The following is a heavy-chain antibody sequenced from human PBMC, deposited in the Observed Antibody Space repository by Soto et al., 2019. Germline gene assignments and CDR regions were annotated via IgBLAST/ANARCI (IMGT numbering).Heavy chain of an antibody. J-gene: IGHJ6*03. CDR2: IWYDGSNK. CDR3: ARDRRITIFGVVITYYYYYYMDV. D-gene: IGHD3-3*01. CDR1: GFTFSSYG. V-gene: IGHV3-33*01. Sequence: PGGSLRLSCAASGFTFSSYGMHWVRQAPGKGLEWVAVIWYDGSNKYYADSVKGRFTISRDNSKNTLYLQMNSLRAEDTAVYYCARDRRITIFGVVITYYYYYYMDVWGKGTTVTV.